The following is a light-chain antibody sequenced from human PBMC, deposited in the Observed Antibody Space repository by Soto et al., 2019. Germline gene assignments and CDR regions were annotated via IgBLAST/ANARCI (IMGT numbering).Light chain of an antibody. CDR1: QSVLYSSNNKNY. V-gene: IGKV4-1*01. J-gene: IGKJ2*01. CDR3: QQHYSSPHT. CDR2: WAS. Sequence: DIVMTQSPDSLAVSLGERATINCKPSQSVLYSSNNKNYLSWYQRKPGQPPKLLIYWASTRESGVPDRFSGSGSGTDFTLTISSLQAEDVAVYYCQQHYSSPHTFGQGTKLEIK.